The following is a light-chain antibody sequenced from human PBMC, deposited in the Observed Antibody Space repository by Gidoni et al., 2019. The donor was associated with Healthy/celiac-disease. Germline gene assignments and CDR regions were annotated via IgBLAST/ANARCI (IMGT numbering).Light chain of an antibody. CDR2: GAS. V-gene: IGKV3-15*01. CDR3: QQYNNWRAT. CDR1: QSVSSN. J-gene: IGKJ3*01. Sequence: EIVMTQSPATLSVSPGERPTLSCRARQSVSSNLAWYQQKPGQAPRLLIYGASTRATGIPARFSGSGSGPEFTLTLSRLQSEDFAVYYCQQYNNWRATFGPGTKVDIK.